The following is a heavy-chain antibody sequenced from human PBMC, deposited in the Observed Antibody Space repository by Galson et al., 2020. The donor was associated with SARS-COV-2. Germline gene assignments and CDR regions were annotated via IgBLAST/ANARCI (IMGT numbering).Heavy chain of an antibody. Sequence: VGSLRLSCAASGFTFSDYRMHWVRQVPGERPVWVSRINTDGSGTSYADSVEGRFTISSDNAKNTLFLQMNSLRAEDTAVYYCARDRPSGWFTDYWGQGTLVTVSS. J-gene: IGHJ4*02. CDR2: INTDGSGT. V-gene: IGHV3-74*01. D-gene: IGHD6-13*01. CDR1: GFTFSDYR. CDR3: ARDRPSGWFTDY.